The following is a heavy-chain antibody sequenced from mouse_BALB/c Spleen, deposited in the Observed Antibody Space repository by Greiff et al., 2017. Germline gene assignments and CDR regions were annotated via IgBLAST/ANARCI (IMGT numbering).Heavy chain of an antibody. CDR2: ISSGSSTI. J-gene: IGHJ2*01. V-gene: IGHV5-17*02. CDR1: GFTFSSFG. CDR3: AREGTFDY. D-gene: IGHD2-14*01. Sequence: EVQRVESGGGLVQPGGSRKLSCAASGFTFSSFGMHWVRQAPEKGLEWVAYISSGSSTIYYADTVKGRFTISRDNPKNTLFLQMTSLRSEDTAMYYCAREGTFDYWGQGTTLTVSS.